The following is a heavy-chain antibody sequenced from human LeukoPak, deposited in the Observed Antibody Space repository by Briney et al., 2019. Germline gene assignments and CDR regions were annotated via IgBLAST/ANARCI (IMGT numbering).Heavy chain of an antibody. Sequence: RPGGSLRLSCAASGFTFSSYEMNWVRQPPGKGLEWIGSIYYSGSTYYDPSLKSRVTISVDTSKNQFSLKLSSVTAADTAVYYCARGRCSGGSCYLSGGRYYYMDVWGKGTTVTVSS. D-gene: IGHD2-15*01. V-gene: IGHV4-39*01. J-gene: IGHJ6*03. CDR1: GFTFSSYE. CDR2: IYYSGST. CDR3: ARGRCSGGSCYLSGGRYYYMDV.